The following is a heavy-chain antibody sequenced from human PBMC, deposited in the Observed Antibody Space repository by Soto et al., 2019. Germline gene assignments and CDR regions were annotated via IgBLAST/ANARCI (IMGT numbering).Heavy chain of an antibody. Sequence: SETLSLTCAVSGYSISSGYYWGWIRQPPGKGLEWIGSIYHSGSTYYNPSLKSRVTISVDTSKNQFSLKLRSVTAADTAVYYCARDLWFGEPSDYWGQGTLVTVSS. CDR1: GYSISSGYY. V-gene: IGHV4-38-2*02. J-gene: IGHJ4*02. CDR3: ARDLWFGEPSDY. D-gene: IGHD3-10*01. CDR2: IYHSGST.